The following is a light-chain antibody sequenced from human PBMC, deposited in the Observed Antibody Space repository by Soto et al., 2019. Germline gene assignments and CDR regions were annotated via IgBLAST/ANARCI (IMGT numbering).Light chain of an antibody. CDR2: DVS. V-gene: IGLV2-23*02. CDR1: SSDVGSYNL. J-gene: IGLJ1*01. CDR3: CSYTSRSTYV. Sequence: QSVLTQPASVSGSPGQSITISCTGTSSDVGSYNLVSWYQQHPGKVPKVMIYDVSKRPSGVSNRFSGSKSGNTAYLTISGLQAEDEADYYCCSYTSRSTYVFGTGTKVTVL.